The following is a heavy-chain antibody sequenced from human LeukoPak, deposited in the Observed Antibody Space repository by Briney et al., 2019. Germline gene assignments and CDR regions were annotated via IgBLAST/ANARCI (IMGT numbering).Heavy chain of an antibody. V-gene: IGHV4-39*07. CDR1: GGSISSSSYY. CDR2: IYYSGRT. J-gene: IGHJ4*02. D-gene: IGHD3-3*01. CDR3: ARLPGITIFGVVSSRPKYYFDY. Sequence: SETLSLTCTVSGGSISSSSYYWGWIRQPPGKGLEWIGTIYYSGRTYYNPSLKSRVTISVDTSKNQFSLKLSSVTAADTAVYYCARLPGITIFGVVSSRPKYYFDYWGQGTLVTVSS.